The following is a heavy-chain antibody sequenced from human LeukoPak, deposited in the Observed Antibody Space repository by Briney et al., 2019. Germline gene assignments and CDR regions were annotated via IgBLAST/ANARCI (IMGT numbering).Heavy chain of an antibody. Sequence: PGGSLRLSCAASGFTFSSYAMHWVRQAPGKGLEWVAVISYDGSNKYYADSVKGRFTISRDNSKNTLYLQMNSLRAEDTAVYYCAKDLHVPRGSYDYWGQGTLVTISS. CDR1: GFTFSSYA. CDR2: ISYDGSNK. V-gene: IGHV3-30-3*01. J-gene: IGHJ4*02. D-gene: IGHD1-26*01. CDR3: AKDLHVPRGSYDY.